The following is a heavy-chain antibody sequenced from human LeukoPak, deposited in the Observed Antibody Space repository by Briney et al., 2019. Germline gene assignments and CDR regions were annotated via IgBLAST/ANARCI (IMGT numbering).Heavy chain of an antibody. CDR2: ISYDGINK. V-gene: IGHV3-30*18. CDR1: GFTFSSYG. D-gene: IGHD3-10*02. CDR3: AELGITMIGGV. J-gene: IGHJ6*04. Sequence: WRSLRLSCAAPGFTFSSYGMHWVRQAPGKGLEWVAVISYDGINKYYADSMKGRFTISRDNSKNTLYLQMNSLRAEDTAVYYCAELGITMIGGVWGKGTTVTISS.